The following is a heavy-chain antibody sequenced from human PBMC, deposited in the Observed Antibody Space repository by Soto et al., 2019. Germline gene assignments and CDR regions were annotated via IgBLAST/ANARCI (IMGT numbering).Heavy chain of an antibody. CDR2: VSAYNGNT. CDR3: ARTYYYDSSGYHVPFGPDY. V-gene: IGHV1-18*04. Sequence: AAVKVSGKASGYTFTSYGISWVRQAPGQGLEWMGWVSAYNGNTNYAQKLQGRCTMTTDTSTSTAYMELRSLRSDDTAVYYCARTYYYDSSGYHVPFGPDYWGQGTLVTVSS. J-gene: IGHJ4*02. CDR1: GYTFTSYG. D-gene: IGHD3-22*01.